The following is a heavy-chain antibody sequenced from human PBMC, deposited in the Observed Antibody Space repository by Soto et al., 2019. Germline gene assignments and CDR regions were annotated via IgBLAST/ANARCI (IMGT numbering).Heavy chain of an antibody. V-gene: IGHV3-23*01. CDR3: TKPLYGHGWYPFDY. Sequence: GSLRLSCAASAFRFDTFVMAWVLPSPWKWPEFVSSIHWSLDVTHYADPVKGRFIISRDNSKNTLSMLMNSLRGEDTAVYYCTKPLYGHGWYPFDYWGQGTPVTVSS. D-gene: IGHD6-19*01. J-gene: IGHJ4*02. CDR1: AFRFDTFV. CDR2: IHWSLDVT.